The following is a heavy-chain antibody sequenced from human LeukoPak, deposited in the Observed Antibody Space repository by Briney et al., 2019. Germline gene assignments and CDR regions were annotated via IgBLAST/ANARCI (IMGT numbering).Heavy chain of an antibody. J-gene: IGHJ4*02. V-gene: IGHV4-34*01. CDR2: INHSGRT. CDR3: ARAGGGSSLGFDY. Sequence: SETLSLTCAVHGGSFSGYYWTWIRQPPGKGLEWIGEINHSGRTNYNPSLKSRATMSLDTSKNQFSLKLSSVTAADTALYYCARAGGGSSLGFDYWGQGTLVTVSS. CDR1: GGSFSGYY. D-gene: IGHD1-26*01.